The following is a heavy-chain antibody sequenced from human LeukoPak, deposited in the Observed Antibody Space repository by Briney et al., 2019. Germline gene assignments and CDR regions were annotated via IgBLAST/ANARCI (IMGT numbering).Heavy chain of an antibody. CDR3: ARSLSSRFSGPRRPYYFDS. CDR1: GFTFSSYE. CDR2: ISSSGSTI. Sequence: PGGSLRLSCAASGFTFSSYEMMWVRQAPGKGLEWISYISSSGSTIYSADSVKGRFTISTDNSKNTLYLQMNSLRAEDTAVYYCARSLSSRFSGPRRPYYFDSWGQGTLVTVSS. V-gene: IGHV3-48*03. J-gene: IGHJ4*02. D-gene: IGHD3-16*02.